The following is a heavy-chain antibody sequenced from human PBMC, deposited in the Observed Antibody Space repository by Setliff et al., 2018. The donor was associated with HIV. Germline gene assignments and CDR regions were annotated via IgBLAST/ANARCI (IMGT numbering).Heavy chain of an antibody. Sequence: SETLSLTCVVSGDSISRSRYYWGWIRQPPGKGLEWIGSFYYSGSTSYIPSLKSRVTISGDTPKNQVSLRLSSVTAADTAVYYCARDLAWPGYFDYWGQGTLVTVSS. CDR1: GDSISRSRYY. V-gene: IGHV4-39*02. CDR3: ARDLAWPGYFDY. D-gene: IGHD3-10*01. J-gene: IGHJ4*02. CDR2: FYYSGST.